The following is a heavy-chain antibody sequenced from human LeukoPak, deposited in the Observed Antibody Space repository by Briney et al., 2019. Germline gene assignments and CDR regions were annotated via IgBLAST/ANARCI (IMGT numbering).Heavy chain of an antibody. J-gene: IGHJ3*02. CDR1: GGSISSSYW. D-gene: IGHD2-21*02. CDR3: AGAYCGGDCYSGRAFDI. V-gene: IGHV4-4*02. Sequence: SGTLSLTCAVSGGSISSSYWWSWVRQPPGRGLEWIGEVYHSGSTNYYPSLKSRVTISIEKSKNQFSLKLSSVTAADTAVYYCAGAYCGGDCYSGRAFDIWGQGTMVTVSS. CDR2: VYHSGST.